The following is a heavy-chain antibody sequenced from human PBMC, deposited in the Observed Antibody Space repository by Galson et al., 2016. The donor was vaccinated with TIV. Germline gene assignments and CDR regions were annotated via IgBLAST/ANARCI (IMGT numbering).Heavy chain of an antibody. CDR1: GYTFTHHA. D-gene: IGHD2-21*01. V-gene: IGHV1-3*01. Sequence: QSGAEVKKLGASVKVSCKASGYTFTHHALHWVRQAPGQSLEWMGCINAGNGYTKYSQMFQGRVTITRDTSASTAYMELSSLSSEDTAVYYCARPPYCGGDCYKYDYWGQGTLVTVSS. CDR3: ARPPYCGGDCYKYDY. J-gene: IGHJ4*02. CDR2: INAGNGYT.